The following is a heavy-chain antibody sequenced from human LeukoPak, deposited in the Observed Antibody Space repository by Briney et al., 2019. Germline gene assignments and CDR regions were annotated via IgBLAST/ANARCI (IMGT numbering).Heavy chain of an antibody. CDR3: ARLHGYTGGYYYYMDV. CDR2: IYHSGST. CDR1: GGSISSNSYY. D-gene: IGHD5-24*01. V-gene: IGHV4-39*07. J-gene: IGHJ6*03. Sequence: PSETLSLTCTVSGGSISSNSYYWGWIRQPPGKGLEWIGSIYHSGSTYYNPSLKSRVTISVDTSKNQFSLKLSSVTAADAAVYYCARLHGYTGGYYYYMDVWGKGTTVTVSS.